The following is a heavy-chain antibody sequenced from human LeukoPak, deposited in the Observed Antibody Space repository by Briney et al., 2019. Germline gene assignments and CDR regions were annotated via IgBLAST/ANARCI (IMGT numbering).Heavy chain of an antibody. CDR3: VRDRNALQFLDY. CDR2: ISGSGGST. D-gene: IGHD3-3*01. Sequence: GGSLRLSCAASGFTFSSYAMSWVRQAPGKGLEWVSAISGSGGSTYYADSVKGRFTISRDNSKNMLYLQTNSLRAEDTAVYYCVRDRNALQFLDYWGQGTVVTVSS. J-gene: IGHJ4*02. CDR1: GFTFSSYA. V-gene: IGHV3-23*01.